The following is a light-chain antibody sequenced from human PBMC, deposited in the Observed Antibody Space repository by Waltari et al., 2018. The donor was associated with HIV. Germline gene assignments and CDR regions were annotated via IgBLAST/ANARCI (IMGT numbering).Light chain of an antibody. CDR2: DAS. CDR1: QSISNN. V-gene: IGKV3D-15*03. CDR3: HQYHDWYT. J-gene: IGKJ2*01. Sequence: IAMTQSPPPLSVSPAESATLSCRASQSISNNLAWFQQKPGQAPRLLIYDASFRATGIPARFSGSGSGTEFTLTVSFLQSEDFAVYYCHQYHDWYTFGQGTKLEIK.